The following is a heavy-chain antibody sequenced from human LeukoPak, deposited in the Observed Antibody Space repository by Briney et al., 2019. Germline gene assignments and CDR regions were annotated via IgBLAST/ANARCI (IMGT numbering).Heavy chain of an antibody. Sequence: GGSLRLSCAASGFTVDSNYLSWVRQAPGKGLEWVSTIYTGGNTYYADSVKGRFTISRDNSKNTLYLQMNSLRAEDTAVYYCARGPPNTYYYDSSGYYFDYWGQGTLVTVSS. CDR1: GFTVDSNY. CDR3: ARGPPNTYYYDSSGYYFDY. J-gene: IGHJ4*02. D-gene: IGHD3-22*01. CDR2: IYTGGNT. V-gene: IGHV3-53*01.